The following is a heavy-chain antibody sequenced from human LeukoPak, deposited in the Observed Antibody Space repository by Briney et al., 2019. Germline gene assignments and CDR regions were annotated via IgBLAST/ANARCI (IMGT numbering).Heavy chain of an antibody. Sequence: GGSLRLSCAASGFTFSTYAMTWVRQAPGKGLEWVASTSGSGDNTYYADSVKGRFTVSRDNSKNTVYLQLNSLRAEDTALYYCAKEIRDRSGYYGWLDPWGQGTLVTVSS. D-gene: IGHD3-22*01. CDR1: GFTFSTYA. CDR3: AKEIRDRSGYYGWLDP. J-gene: IGHJ5*02. V-gene: IGHV3-23*01. CDR2: TSGSGDNT.